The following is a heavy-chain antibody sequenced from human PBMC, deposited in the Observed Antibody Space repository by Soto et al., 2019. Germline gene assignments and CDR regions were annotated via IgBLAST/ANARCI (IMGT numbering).Heavy chain of an antibody. Sequence: QVQLLQSGAEVKGPGASVKVSCKASGYNFVTFGVSWVRQAPGQGLEWMGWITPDNGNTNYAQRFQGRATMTTDTSTSTAYMEVRSLRSDDTAVYYCARLAPCAGDPCYSLPLDLWGQGALVTVSS. D-gene: IGHD2-21*01. CDR2: ITPDNGNT. J-gene: IGHJ5*02. V-gene: IGHV1-18*01. CDR1: GYNFVTFG. CDR3: ARLAPCAGDPCYSLPLDL.